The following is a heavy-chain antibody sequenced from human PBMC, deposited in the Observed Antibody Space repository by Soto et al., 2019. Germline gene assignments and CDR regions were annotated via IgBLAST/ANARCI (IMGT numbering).Heavy chain of an antibody. D-gene: IGHD2-15*01. CDR1: GGSISSYY. J-gene: IGHJ5*02. V-gene: IGHV4-59*08. CDR2: MYYGGRT. Sequence: SETLSLTCTVSGGSISSYYWSWLRQPPGKGLEWMGDMYYGGRTNYNPSLKSRVTISVDTSKMQVSLKLSSVTAADTAVYFCARGTPAPLIVRSSRGPWFDPWGQGTLVTVSS. CDR3: ARGTPAPLIVRSSRGPWFDP.